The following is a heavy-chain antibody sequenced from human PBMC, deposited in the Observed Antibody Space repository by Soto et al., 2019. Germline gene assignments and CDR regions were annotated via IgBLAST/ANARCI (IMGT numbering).Heavy chain of an antibody. CDR1: GYTFTSYG. V-gene: IGHV1-18*01. CDR2: ISAYNGNT. D-gene: IGHD2-21*02. Sequence: ASVKVSFKASGYTFTSYGISWVRQAPGQGLEWMGWISAYNGNTNYAQKLQGRVTMTTDTSTSTAYMELRSLRSDDTAVYYCARDCGGDCSHPYNWFDPWGQGTLVTVSS. J-gene: IGHJ5*02. CDR3: ARDCGGDCSHPYNWFDP.